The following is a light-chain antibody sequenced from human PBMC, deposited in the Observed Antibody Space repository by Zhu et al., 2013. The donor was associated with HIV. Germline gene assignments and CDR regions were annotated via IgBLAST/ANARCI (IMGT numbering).Light chain of an antibody. CDR2: GAS. CDR3: QQYSNSPLRT. CDR1: QSVSSTY. J-gene: IGKJ4*01. Sequence: EIVLTQSPGTLSLSPGGRATLSCRASQSVSSTYLAWYQQKPGQAPRLLIYGASSRATGIPDRFSGSGSGTDFTLTISRLEPEDFAVYYCQQYSNSPLRTFGGGTNGGDQT. V-gene: IGKV3-20*01.